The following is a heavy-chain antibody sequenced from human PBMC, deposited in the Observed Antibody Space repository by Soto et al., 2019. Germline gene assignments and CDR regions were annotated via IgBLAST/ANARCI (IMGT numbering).Heavy chain of an antibody. J-gene: IGHJ4*02. CDR2: ILPVSGTT. D-gene: IGHD1-7*01. CDR3: ARDRTGTTLGYFDY. Sequence: SVKVSCKSSGGTFSTFPINWARQAPGQGLEWMGAILPVSGTTNYAQKFQGRVTFSADESTTTAYMEVSSLRSEDTAVYYCARDRTGTTLGYFDYWGQGTRVTVSS. CDR1: GGTFSTFP. V-gene: IGHV1-69*13.